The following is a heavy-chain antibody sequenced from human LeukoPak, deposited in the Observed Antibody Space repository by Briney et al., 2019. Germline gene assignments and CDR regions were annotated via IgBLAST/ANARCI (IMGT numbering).Heavy chain of an antibody. CDR1: GYTFTGYY. CDR2: INPNSGGT. D-gene: IGHD5-24*01. Sequence: GASVKVSCKASGYTFTGYYMHWVRQAPGQGLEWMGWINPNSGGTNYAQKFQGRVTMTRDTSISTAYMELSRLRSDDTAVYYCAKAVEMATMKIRYFDYWGQGTLVTVSS. V-gene: IGHV1-2*02. CDR3: AKAVEMATMKIRYFDY. J-gene: IGHJ4*02.